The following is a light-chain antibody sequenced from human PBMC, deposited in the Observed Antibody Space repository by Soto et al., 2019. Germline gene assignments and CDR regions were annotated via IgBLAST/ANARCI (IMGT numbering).Light chain of an antibody. Sequence: QTVVTQPPSVSGAPGQRVTISCTGSSSNIGSTYDVQWYQQLPGTAPKLLIHGNTDRPSGVPDRFSGSKYGTSASLAITGLQADDEADYYCQSYDDSLSVHYVFGTGTKLTVL. J-gene: IGLJ1*01. CDR2: GNT. V-gene: IGLV1-40*01. CDR3: QSYDDSLSVHYV. CDR1: SSNIGSTYD.